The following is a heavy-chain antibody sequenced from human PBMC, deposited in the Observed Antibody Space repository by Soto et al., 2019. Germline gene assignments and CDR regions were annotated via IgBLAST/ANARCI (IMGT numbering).Heavy chain of an antibody. CDR1: GFTFSSFA. D-gene: IGHD4-4*01. CDR2: ISGSGGST. Sequence: PGGSLRLSCAASGFTFSSFAMSWVRQAPGKGLEWVSAISGSGGSTYYADSVKGRFTISRDNSNNTLYLQMNSLRAEDTAVYYCAKGYSNPRYYFYYWGQGTLVTVSS. J-gene: IGHJ4*02. V-gene: IGHV3-23*01. CDR3: AKGYSNPRYYFYY.